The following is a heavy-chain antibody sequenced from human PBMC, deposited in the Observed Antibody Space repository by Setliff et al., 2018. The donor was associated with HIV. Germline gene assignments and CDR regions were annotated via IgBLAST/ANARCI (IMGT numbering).Heavy chain of an antibody. CDR3: ARVRCSGANCFNWFDF. CDR2: INAGSGNT. CDR1: GYSFSNFA. V-gene: IGHV1-3*01. D-gene: IGHD2-15*01. Sequence: RASVKVSCKASGYSFSNFATHWVRQAPGQRLEWLGWINAGSGNTRYSQKFQDRLTITRDTSARTVYMELSSLKSEDTAVYYCARVRCSGANCFNWFDFWGQGTPVTVSS. J-gene: IGHJ5*01.